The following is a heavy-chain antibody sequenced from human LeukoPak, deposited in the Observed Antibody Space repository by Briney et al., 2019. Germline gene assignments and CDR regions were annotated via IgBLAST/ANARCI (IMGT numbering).Heavy chain of an antibody. CDR2: ISGSGGST. Sequence: PGGSLRLSCAASGFTFSSYAMSWVRQAPGKRLEWVSAISGSGGSTYYADSVKGRFTISRDNSKNTLYLQMNSLRAEDTAVYYCAKDGHSSTWCYFRSEAINFDYRGQGTLVTVSS. CDR3: AKDGHSSTWCYFRSEAINFDY. CDR1: GFTFSSYA. V-gene: IGHV3-23*01. J-gene: IGHJ4*02. D-gene: IGHD6-13*01.